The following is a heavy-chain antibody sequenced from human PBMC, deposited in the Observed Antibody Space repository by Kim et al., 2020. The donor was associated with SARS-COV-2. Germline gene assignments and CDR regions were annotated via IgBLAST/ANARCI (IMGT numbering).Heavy chain of an antibody. CDR3: ARGGSYHWWFDP. D-gene: IGHD1-26*01. Sequence: NYTPSLKSRVTISVDTSKNQFSLKLSSVTAADTAVYYCARGGSYHWWFDPWGQGTLVTVSS. V-gene: IGHV4-34*01. J-gene: IGHJ5*02.